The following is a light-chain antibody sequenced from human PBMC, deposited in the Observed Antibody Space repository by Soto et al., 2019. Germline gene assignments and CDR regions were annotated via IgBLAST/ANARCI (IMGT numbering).Light chain of an antibody. CDR2: GVS. J-gene: IGKJ2*01. V-gene: IGKV3-20*01. CDR3: QQYGGSPYT. CDR1: QTINSG. Sequence: EIVLTQSPGTLSVSRGERASLSCRASQTINSGLAWYQHKRGQAPRLLIYGVSVRAIGIPDRFGGSGSGTDFTLTISRLEPEDFAVYFCQQYGGSPYTFGQGTKVDIK.